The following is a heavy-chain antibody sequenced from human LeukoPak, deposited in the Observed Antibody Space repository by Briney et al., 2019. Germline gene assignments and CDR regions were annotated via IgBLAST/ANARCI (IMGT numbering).Heavy chain of an antibody. CDR3: ARLSGSYFDFDY. Sequence: SQTLSLTCAISGDSVSSNTAAWNWIRQSPSRGLEWLGRTYYRSKWYDEYAVSVKSRITINPDTSKNQFSLQLNSVTPEGTAVYYCARLSGSYFDFDYWGQGTLVTVSS. CDR2: TYYRSKWYD. V-gene: IGHV6-1*01. J-gene: IGHJ4*02. D-gene: IGHD1-26*01. CDR1: GDSVSSNTAA.